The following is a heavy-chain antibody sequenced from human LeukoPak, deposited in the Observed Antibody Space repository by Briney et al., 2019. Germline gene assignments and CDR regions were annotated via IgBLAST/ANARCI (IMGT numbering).Heavy chain of an antibody. V-gene: IGHV4-39*01. D-gene: IGHD3-22*01. CDR2: IYYSGST. Sequence: PSETLSLTCTVSGGSISSSSYYWGWIRQPPGKGLEWIGSIYYSGSTYYNPSLKSRVTISVDTSKNQFSLKLSSVTAADTAVYYCARGQYYYDSSGYYHFDYWGQGTLVTVSS. CDR3: ARGQYYYDSSGYYHFDY. CDR1: GGSISSSSYY. J-gene: IGHJ4*02.